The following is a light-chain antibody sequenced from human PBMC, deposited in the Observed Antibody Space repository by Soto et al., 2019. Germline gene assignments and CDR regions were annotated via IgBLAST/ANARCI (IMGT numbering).Light chain of an antibody. Sequence: DIQMTQSPSSVSAFVGDRVAITCRASHDIARWLAWYQQQPGKAPRLLIYAASSLQSGVPTRFSGSGSGTDFTHTITNLQPEDSAVYYCQQVKGFPLTFGGGTKVEIK. CDR2: AAS. CDR3: QQVKGFPLT. V-gene: IGKV1-12*01. CDR1: HDIARW. J-gene: IGKJ4*01.